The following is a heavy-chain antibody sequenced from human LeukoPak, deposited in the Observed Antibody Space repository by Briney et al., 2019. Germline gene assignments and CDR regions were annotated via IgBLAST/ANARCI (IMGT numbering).Heavy chain of an antibody. CDR1: GGSISSYY. CDR2: IYYSGST. J-gene: IGHJ5*02. Sequence: SETLSLTCTVSGGSISSYYWSWIRQPPGKGLEWIGYIYYSGSTNYNPSLKSRVTISVDTSKNQFSLKLSSVTAADTAVYYCARGSEFKMFSGWYENWFDPWGQGTLVTVSS. CDR3: ARGSEFKMFSGWYENWFDP. D-gene: IGHD6-13*01. V-gene: IGHV4-59*01.